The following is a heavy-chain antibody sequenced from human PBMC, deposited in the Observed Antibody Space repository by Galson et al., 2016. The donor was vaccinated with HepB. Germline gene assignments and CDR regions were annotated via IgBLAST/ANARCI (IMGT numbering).Heavy chain of an antibody. V-gene: IGHV4-61*03. D-gene: IGHD3-16*02. CDR2: IDYSGNSGNA. CDR3: ARGWSHQYTRENWFDP. CDR1: GRSLSSGGYH. J-gene: IGHJ5*02. Sequence: SETLSLTCIVSGRSLSSGGYHWSWIRQPPGKGLEWIGSIDYSGNSGNANYNPSLKSRVTISGDTSQNHVSLNLKSVTAADTAVYFCARGWSHQYTRENWFDPWGQGTLVTVSS.